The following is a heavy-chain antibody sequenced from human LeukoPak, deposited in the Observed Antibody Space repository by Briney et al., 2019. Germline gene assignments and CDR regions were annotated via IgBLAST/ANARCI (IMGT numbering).Heavy chain of an antibody. D-gene: IGHD2-2*01. CDR3: ARYYCSSTSCYPYFQH. J-gene: IGHJ1*01. V-gene: IGHV4-34*01. Sequence: SETLSLTCAVYGGSFSGYYWSWIRQPPGKGLEWIGEINHSGSTNYNPSLKSRVTISVDTSKSQFSLKLSSVTAADTAVYYCARYYCSSTSCYPYFQHWGQGTLVTVSS. CDR1: GGSFSGYY. CDR2: INHSGST.